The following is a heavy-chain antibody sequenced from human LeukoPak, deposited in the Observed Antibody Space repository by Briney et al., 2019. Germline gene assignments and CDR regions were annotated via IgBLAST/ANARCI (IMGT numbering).Heavy chain of an antibody. CDR2: ITSTSTYI. D-gene: IGHD4-23*01. Sequence: GGSLRLSCAASGFTFSDYYMGWVRQTPGKGLEWVSSITSTSTYIYYADSVKGRFTISRDNAKNSLYLQMNSLRAEDTAVYYCARDLGGWYFDYWGQGTLVTVSS. J-gene: IGHJ4*02. CDR1: GFTFSDYY. CDR3: ARDLGGWYFDY. V-gene: IGHV3-21*01.